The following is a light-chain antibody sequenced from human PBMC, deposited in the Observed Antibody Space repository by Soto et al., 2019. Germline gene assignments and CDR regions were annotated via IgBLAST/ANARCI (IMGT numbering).Light chain of an antibody. CDR2: EVN. V-gene: IGLV2-23*02. J-gene: IGLJ1*01. Sequence: QSVLTQPPSVSEAPRQRVTISCTGTSSDIGNFRLVSWYQQHPGKVPKVVMFEVNKRPSWVSNRLSGSRSGKTASLTISGLQTEDEADYYCCSYADNNTYVFGSGTKVTVL. CDR3: CSYADNNTYV. CDR1: SSDIGNFRL.